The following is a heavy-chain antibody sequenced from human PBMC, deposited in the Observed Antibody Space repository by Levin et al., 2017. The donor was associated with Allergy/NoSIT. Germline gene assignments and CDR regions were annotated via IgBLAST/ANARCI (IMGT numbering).Heavy chain of an antibody. D-gene: IGHD6-19*01. V-gene: IGHV4-34*01. Sequence: SETLSLTCAVHGGSFSGYYWSWIRQPPGKGLEWIGEINDSGTTNYNPSLKSRVTMSVDTSNNHFSLKLTSVTAADTAIYYCARQTTYSSGWYQRGDWFDPWGQGTLVTVSS. CDR1: GGSFSGYY. CDR3: ARQTTYSSGWYQRGDWFDP. J-gene: IGHJ5*02. CDR2: INDSGTT.